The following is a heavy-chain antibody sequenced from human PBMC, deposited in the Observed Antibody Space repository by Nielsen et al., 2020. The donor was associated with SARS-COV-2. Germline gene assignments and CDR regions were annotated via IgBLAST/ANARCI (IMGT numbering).Heavy chain of an antibody. D-gene: IGHD2-15*01. Sequence: GESLKISCAASGFTFNIYAMAWVRRAPGRGLEWVSGTSASGASTYYADSVKGRFSISRDNSRNTLYLQMNSLRAEDTAVYYCAKSRITYCDYWGQGTLVTVSS. CDR3: AKSRITYCDY. J-gene: IGHJ4*02. CDR1: GFTFNIYA. CDR2: TSASGAST. V-gene: IGHV3-23*01.